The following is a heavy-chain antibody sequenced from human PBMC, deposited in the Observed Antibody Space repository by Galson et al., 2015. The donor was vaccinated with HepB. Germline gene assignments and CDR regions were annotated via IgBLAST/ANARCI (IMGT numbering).Heavy chain of an antibody. J-gene: IGHJ6*02. CDR1: GFTFSSYA. Sequence: SLRLSCAASGFTFSSYAMHWVRQTPGKGLEWVTVISYDGSNKYYADSVKGRFTISRDNSKNTLYLQMNSLRAEDTAVYYCARDNPPPPLGYCSGGSCYSSYYYGMDVWGQGTTVTVSS. D-gene: IGHD2-15*01. CDR2: ISYDGSNK. CDR3: ARDNPPPPLGYCSGGSCYSSYYYGMDV. V-gene: IGHV3-30*04.